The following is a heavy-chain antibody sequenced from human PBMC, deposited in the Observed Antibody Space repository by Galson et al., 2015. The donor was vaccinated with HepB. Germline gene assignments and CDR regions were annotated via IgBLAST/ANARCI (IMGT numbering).Heavy chain of an antibody. CDR3: ARNSGTGKSDY. D-gene: IGHD1-14*01. CDR1: GDRVASESAA. Sequence: CAISGDRVASESAAWNWIRQSPSRGLEGLGRTSYRSQWFHDYPVSVKSRITFLAETSKNQLSLQLRSVTPEDTAVYYCARNSGTGKSDYWGQGTPVTVSS. J-gene: IGHJ4*02. V-gene: IGHV6-1*01. CDR2: TSYRSQWFH.